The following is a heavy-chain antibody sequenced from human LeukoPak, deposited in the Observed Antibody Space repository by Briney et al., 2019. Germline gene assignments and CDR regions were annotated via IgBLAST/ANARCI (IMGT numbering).Heavy chain of an antibody. CDR1: GYTFTGYG. Sequence: ASVKVSCKASGYTFTGYGISWVRQAPGQGLEWMGWISAYNGNTNYAQKLQGRVTMTTDTSTSTAYMELRSLRSDDTAVYYCARGGRALGSSSWYPGGYWGQGTLVTVSS. CDR2: ISAYNGNT. V-gene: IGHV1-18*01. J-gene: IGHJ4*02. D-gene: IGHD6-13*01. CDR3: ARGGRALGSSSWYPGGY.